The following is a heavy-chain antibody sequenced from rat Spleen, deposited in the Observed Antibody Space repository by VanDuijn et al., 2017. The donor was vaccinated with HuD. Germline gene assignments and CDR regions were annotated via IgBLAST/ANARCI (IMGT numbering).Heavy chain of an antibody. CDR3: VRLLGAPDWYFDF. CDR1: GFTFTNYY. V-gene: IGHV5-25*01. D-gene: IGHD5-1*01. Sequence: EVQLVESGGGLVQPGRSMQLSCAASGFTFTNYYMAWVRQAPTRGLEWVASINTGGGNTYYRGSVKGRFTISRDNAKSTLYLQMDSLRSEDTATYYCVRLLGAPDWYFDFWGPGTMVTVSS. J-gene: IGHJ1*01. CDR2: INTGGGNT.